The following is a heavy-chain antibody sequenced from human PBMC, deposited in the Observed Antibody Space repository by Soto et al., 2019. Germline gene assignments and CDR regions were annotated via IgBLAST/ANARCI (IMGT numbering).Heavy chain of an antibody. CDR1: VG. Sequence: VGVGWIRQPPGKALEWLALIYWDDDKRYSPSLKSRLTITKDNSKNQVVLTMTNMDPVDTATYYCAHSGYSSSWSISSVEFDPWGQGTLVTVSS. J-gene: IGHJ5*02. D-gene: IGHD6-13*01. CDR3: AHSGYSSSWSISSVEFDP. V-gene: IGHV2-5*02. CDR2: IYWDDDK.